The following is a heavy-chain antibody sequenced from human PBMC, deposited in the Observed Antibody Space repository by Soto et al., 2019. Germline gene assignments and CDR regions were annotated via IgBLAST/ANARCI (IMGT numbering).Heavy chain of an antibody. CDR1: GYTFTGYY. CDR2: INPNSGGT. CDR3: ARERDHKAVAGTGDAFDI. J-gene: IGHJ3*02. D-gene: IGHD6-19*01. V-gene: IGHV1-2*04. Sequence: QVQLVQSGAEVKKPGASVKVSCKASGYTFTGYYMHWVRQAPGQGLEWMGWINPNSGGTNYAQKFQGWVTMTRDTSISTAYMELSRLRADDTAVYYCARERDHKAVAGTGDAFDIWGQGTMVTVSS.